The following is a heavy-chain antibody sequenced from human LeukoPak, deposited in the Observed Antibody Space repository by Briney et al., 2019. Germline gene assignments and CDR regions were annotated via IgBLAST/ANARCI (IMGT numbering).Heavy chain of an antibody. V-gene: IGHV3-7*03. CDR2: IKQDGSEK. Sequence: GGSLRLSCAAYGFTFSLYWMNWVRRAPGKGLEWVANIKQDGSEKNYVDSVKGRFAISRDNAKNSLYLQMNNLRVEDTAMYYCAGGTGFIIKDWGQGTLVTVSS. CDR3: AGGTGFIIKD. D-gene: IGHD3-9*01. CDR1: GFTFSLYW. J-gene: IGHJ4*02.